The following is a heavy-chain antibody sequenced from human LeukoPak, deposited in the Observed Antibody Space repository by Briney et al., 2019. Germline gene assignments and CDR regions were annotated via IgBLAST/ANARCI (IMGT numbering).Heavy chain of an antibody. D-gene: IGHD6-6*01. Sequence: ASVKVSCKASGYTFTGYYMRWVRQAPGQGLEWMGWINPNSGGTNYAQKFQGRVTMTRDTSISTAYMELSRLRSDDTAVYYCARDRLYSSSSGNWFDPWGQGTLVTVSS. CDR1: GYTFTGYY. CDR3: ARDRLYSSSSGNWFDP. V-gene: IGHV1-2*02. J-gene: IGHJ5*02. CDR2: INPNSGGT.